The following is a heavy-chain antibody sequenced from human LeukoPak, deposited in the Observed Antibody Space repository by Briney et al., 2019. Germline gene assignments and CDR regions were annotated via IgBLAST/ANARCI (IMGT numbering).Heavy chain of an antibody. CDR3: AKDFNYGSGSYYDY. D-gene: IGHD3-10*01. CDR2: ISYDGSNK. V-gene: IGHV3-30*18. Sequence: PGGSLRLSCAASGFTFSSYSMNWVRQAPGKGLEWVAVISYDGSNKYYADSVKGRFTISRDNSKNTLYLQMNSLRAEDTAVYYCAKDFNYGSGSYYDYWGQGTLVTVSS. CDR1: GFTFSSYS. J-gene: IGHJ4*02.